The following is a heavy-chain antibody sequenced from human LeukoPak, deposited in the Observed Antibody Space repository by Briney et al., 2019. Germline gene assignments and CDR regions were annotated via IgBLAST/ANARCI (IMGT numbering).Heavy chain of an antibody. Sequence: SETLSLTCTVSGGSISGSFYYWGWIRQPPGKGLEWIGSIYYSGSTNYNPSLKSRVTISVDTSKNQFSLKLSSVTAADTAVYYCARDSSWGRIAAAGDDYYYGMDVWGQGTTVTVSS. CDR3: ARDSSWGRIAAAGDDYYYGMDV. V-gene: IGHV4-39*07. CDR2: IYYSGST. CDR1: GGSISGSFYY. J-gene: IGHJ6*02. D-gene: IGHD6-13*01.